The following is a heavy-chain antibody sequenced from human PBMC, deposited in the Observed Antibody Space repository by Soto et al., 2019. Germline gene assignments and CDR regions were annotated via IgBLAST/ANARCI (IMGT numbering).Heavy chain of an antibody. CDR1: GFTFNHFA. D-gene: IGHD1-26*01. CDR3: AREDSGDYFAYFDS. J-gene: IGHJ4*02. CDR2: ISYDGRRK. V-gene: IGHV3-30*04. Sequence: QVQLVESGGGAVQPGRSLRLSCAASGFTFNHFAMHWVRQAPGKGLDWVAVISYDGRRKSYADSVKGRFTISRDNSERTLDLQMNNLTSQDTGIYYCAREDSGDYFAYFDSWGQGSLVAVSS.